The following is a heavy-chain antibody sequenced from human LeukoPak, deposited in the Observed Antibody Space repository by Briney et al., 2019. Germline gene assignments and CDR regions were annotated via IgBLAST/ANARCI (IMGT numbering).Heavy chain of an antibody. CDR2: ISDSGTTT. J-gene: IGHJ5*02. Sequence: GGSLRLSCAASGFTFSSYAMSWVRQAPGKGLEWVSSISDSGTTTFYADSLKGRLTISRDNSKNTVYLQMNSLRDDDMAVYYCAKSDLLTGYFGSLGPKWFDPWGQGTLVTVSS. CDR3: AKSDLLTGYFGSLGPKWFDP. D-gene: IGHD3-9*01. V-gene: IGHV3-23*01. CDR1: GFTFSSYA.